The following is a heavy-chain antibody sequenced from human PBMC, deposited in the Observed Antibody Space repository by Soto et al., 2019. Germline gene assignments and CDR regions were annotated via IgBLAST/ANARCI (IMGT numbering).Heavy chain of an antibody. CDR3: ARGPGGYYDSSGYPPHYFDY. V-gene: IGHV3-21*06. J-gene: IGHJ4*02. CDR1: GFTFSSYS. Sequence: EVQLVESGGGLVKPGGSLRLSCAVSGFTFSSYSMNWVRQAPGKGLEWVSSISSSSSYIYYADSVKGRFTISRDNAKNSLYLQMNSLRAEDTAVYYCARGPGGYYDSSGYPPHYFDYWGQGTLVTVSS. D-gene: IGHD3-22*01. CDR2: ISSSSSYI.